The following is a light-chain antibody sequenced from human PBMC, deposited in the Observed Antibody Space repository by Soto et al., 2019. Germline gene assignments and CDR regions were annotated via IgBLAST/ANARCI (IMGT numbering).Light chain of an antibody. CDR1: QSVGIY. CDR2: DAS. Sequence: EILLTQSPATLSLSPGERDTLSCRASQSVGIYLAWYQQKPGQAPRLLTYDASNRATGIPARFSGSGSGTDFTLAISSLEPEDFAVYYCKQRSNWPPVTFGQGTRLEIK. V-gene: IGKV3-11*01. J-gene: IGKJ5*01. CDR3: KQRSNWPPVT.